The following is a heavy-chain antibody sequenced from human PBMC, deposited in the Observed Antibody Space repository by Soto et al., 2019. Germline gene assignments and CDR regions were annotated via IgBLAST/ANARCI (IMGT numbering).Heavy chain of an antibody. D-gene: IGHD7-27*01. CDR3: ARALTEFDY. CDR1: GYTFSTYY. CDR2: INPRGGDT. V-gene: IGHV1-46*01. J-gene: IGHJ4*02. Sequence: QVRLVQSGAEVKKPGASLRISCKASGYTFSTYYIHWVRQAPGQGLEWMGIINPRGGDTSYAQRXQXXXIXXRDTSTSTVYMELSSLRSDDTAMYYCARALTEFDYWGPGTLVTVSS.